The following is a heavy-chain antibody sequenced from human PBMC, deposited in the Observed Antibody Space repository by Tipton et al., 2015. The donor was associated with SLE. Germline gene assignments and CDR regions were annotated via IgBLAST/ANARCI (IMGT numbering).Heavy chain of an antibody. CDR3: ARDRGYGLLDY. CDR2: IYHSGRA. CDR1: GDSVSSYS. D-gene: IGHD3-10*01. V-gene: IGHV4-30-2*01. J-gene: IGHJ4*02. Sequence: TLSLTCTVSGDSVSSYSWSWIRQPPGKGLEWLGYIYHSGRAFYNVSLRSRVTMSVDNSNNQFSLRLNSATAADTAVYYCARDRGYGLLDYWGQGTLVTVSS.